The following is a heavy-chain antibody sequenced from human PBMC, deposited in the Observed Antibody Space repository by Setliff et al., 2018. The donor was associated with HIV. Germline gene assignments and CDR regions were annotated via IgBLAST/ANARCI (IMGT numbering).Heavy chain of an antibody. Sequence: EGSLRLSCAASGFTFTSFWMHWVRQAPGKGLVWVSLIYSGGSTYYADSVKGRFTISRDNSKNTLYLQMNSLRADDTAVYYCARKHSSGWDWGQGTLVTVSS. CDR3: ARKHSSGWD. D-gene: IGHD6-19*01. V-gene: IGHV3-53*01. J-gene: IGHJ4*02. CDR1: GFTFTSFW. CDR2: IYSGGST.